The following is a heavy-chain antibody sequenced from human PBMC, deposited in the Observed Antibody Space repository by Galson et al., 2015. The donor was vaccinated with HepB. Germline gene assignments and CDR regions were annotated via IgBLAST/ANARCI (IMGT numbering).Heavy chain of an antibody. J-gene: IGHJ4*02. CDR3: ARGGLLWTAPGTRLGY. Sequence: SLRLSCADSGSTLSRYDMHWVRQAPGKGLEWVAVISYDGRNNHHADSVKGRFTISRDNSKNTLYLQMNSLSDDDAAVYYCARGGLLWTAPGTRLGYWGQGTLVTVSS. D-gene: IGHD6-13*01. CDR2: ISYDGRNN. CDR1: GSTLSRYD. V-gene: IGHV3-30*03.